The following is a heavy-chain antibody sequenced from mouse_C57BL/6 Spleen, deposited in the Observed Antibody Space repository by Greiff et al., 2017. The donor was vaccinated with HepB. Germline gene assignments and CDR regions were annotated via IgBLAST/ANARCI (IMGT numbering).Heavy chain of an antibody. CDR2: ISDGGSYT. CDR3: ARDRASYYYGSSYVVLAY. CDR1: GFTFSSYA. D-gene: IGHD1-1*01. Sequence: DVKLVESGGGLVKPGGSLKLSCAASGFTFSSYAMSWVRQTPEKRLEWVATISDGGSYTYYPDNVKGRFTISRDNAKNNLYLQMSHLKSEDTAMYYCARDRASYYYGSSYVVLAYWGQGTLVTVSA. V-gene: IGHV5-4*01. J-gene: IGHJ3*01.